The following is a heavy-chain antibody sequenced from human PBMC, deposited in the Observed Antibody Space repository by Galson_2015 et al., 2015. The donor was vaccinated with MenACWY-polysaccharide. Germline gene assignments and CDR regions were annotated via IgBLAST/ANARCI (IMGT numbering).Heavy chain of an antibody. CDR2: ISDDGTYK. D-gene: IGHD5-18*01. J-gene: IGHJ4*01. CDR3: AKGAVDTPMTFLFD. V-gene: IGHV3-30*18. Sequence: SLRLSCAASGFTFSSYGMHWVRQAPGKGLDWVAVISDDGTYKYYADSVKGRFTISRDNSKNTLFLQMNSLRAEDTAVYYCAKGAVDTPMTFLFD. CDR1: GFTFSSYG.